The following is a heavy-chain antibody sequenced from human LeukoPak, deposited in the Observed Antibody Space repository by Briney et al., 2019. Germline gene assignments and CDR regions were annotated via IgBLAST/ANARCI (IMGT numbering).Heavy chain of an antibody. J-gene: IGHJ4*02. CDR2: INSDGSST. Sequence: GGSLRLSCAASGFTFSSYWMHWVRQAPGKGLVWVSRINSDGSSTSYADSVKGRFTISRDNAKNTLYLQMSSLRAEDTAVYYCAGGEYDFWSGYYLGGLYWGQGTLVTVSS. V-gene: IGHV3-74*01. CDR3: AGGEYDFWSGYYLGGLY. CDR1: GFTFSSYW. D-gene: IGHD3-3*01.